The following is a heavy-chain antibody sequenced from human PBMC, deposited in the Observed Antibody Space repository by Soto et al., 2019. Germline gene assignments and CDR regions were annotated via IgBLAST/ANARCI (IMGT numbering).Heavy chain of an antibody. Sequence: QVQLVESGGGVVQPGRSLRLSCAASGFTFSSYAMHWVRQAPGKGREWVAVISYDGSNKHYADSVQGRFTISRDNSKNTLYLQMSRLRAEDTAVYNCAGGHEGWYGDYVRIDSWGQGTLVTVSS. D-gene: IGHD4-17*01. CDR3: AGGHEGWYGDYVRIDS. J-gene: IGHJ4*02. V-gene: IGHV3-30-3*01. CDR2: ISYDGSNK. CDR1: GFTFSSYA.